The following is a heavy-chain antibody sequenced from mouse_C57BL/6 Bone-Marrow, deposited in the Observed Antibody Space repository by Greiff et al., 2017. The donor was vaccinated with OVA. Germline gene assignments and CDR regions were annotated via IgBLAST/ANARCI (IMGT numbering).Heavy chain of an antibody. J-gene: IGHJ4*01. Sequence: EVQLQQSGAELVRPGASVKLSCTASGFNIKDDYMHWVKQRPEQGLEWIGWIDPENGDTEYASKFQGKATITADTSSNTAYLQLSSLTSEDTAVYYCTYGDYYGSSYDAMDYWGQGTSVTVSS. CDR2: IDPENGDT. CDR3: TYGDYYGSSYDAMDY. D-gene: IGHD1-1*01. CDR1: GFNIKDDY. V-gene: IGHV14-4*01.